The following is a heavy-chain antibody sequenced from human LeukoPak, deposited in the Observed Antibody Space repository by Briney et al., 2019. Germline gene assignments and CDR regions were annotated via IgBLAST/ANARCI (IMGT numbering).Heavy chain of an antibody. CDR2: MNPNSGNT. D-gene: IGHD3-3*01. Sequence: GASVKVSCKASGYTLTSYDINWVRQATGQGLEWMGWMNPNSGNTGYAQKFQGRVTITRNTSISTAYMELSSLRSEDTAVYYCARGRSYDFWSGYYRSEYFQHWGQGTLLTVSS. V-gene: IGHV1-8*03. CDR3: ARGRSYDFWSGYYRSEYFQH. CDR1: GYTLTSYD. J-gene: IGHJ1*01.